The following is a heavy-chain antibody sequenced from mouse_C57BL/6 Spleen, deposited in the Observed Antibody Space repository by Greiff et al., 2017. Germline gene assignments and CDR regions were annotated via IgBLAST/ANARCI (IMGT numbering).Heavy chain of an antibody. CDR2: INPSNGGT. CDR1: GYTFTSYC. J-gene: IGHJ1*03. CDR3: ARAAYYSEGWYFEV. D-gene: IGHD2-12*01. Sequence: QVQLQQPGTELVKPGASVKLSCKASGYTFTSYCMHWVKQRPGQGLEWIGNINPSNGGTNYNAKFKSKATLTVDTSSSTAYMQLSSLTSADSAVYYCARAAYYSEGWYFEVWGTGTTVTVSS. V-gene: IGHV1-53*01.